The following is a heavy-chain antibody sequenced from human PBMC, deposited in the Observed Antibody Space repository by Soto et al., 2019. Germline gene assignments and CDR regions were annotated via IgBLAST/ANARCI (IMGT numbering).Heavy chain of an antibody. CDR2: IWYDGSNK. CDR3: ARDASRYSSNWDSIYWYFDL. Sequence: QVQLVESGGGVVQPGRSLRLSCAASGFTFSSYGMHWVRQAPGKGLEWVAVIWYDGSNKYYADSVKGRFTISRDNSKNTLDVQMNSLRGEDTAVYYCARDASRYSSNWDSIYWYFDLWGRGTLVPVSS. J-gene: IGHJ2*01. V-gene: IGHV3-33*01. CDR1: GFTFSSYG. D-gene: IGHD6-13*01.